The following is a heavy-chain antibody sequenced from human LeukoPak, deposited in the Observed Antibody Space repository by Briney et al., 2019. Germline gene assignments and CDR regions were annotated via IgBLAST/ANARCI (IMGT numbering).Heavy chain of an antibody. Sequence: GGSLRLSCAASGFTFNSYAMSWVRQAPGKGLEWVSTISGSGDSTFYADSVKGRFTFSRDNSKNTLYLQLNSLRAEDTAVYYCAREASLRFYFDYWGQGTLVTVSS. J-gene: IGHJ4*02. CDR2: ISGSGDST. D-gene: IGHD3-16*01. CDR3: AREASLRFYFDY. CDR1: GFTFNSYA. V-gene: IGHV3-23*01.